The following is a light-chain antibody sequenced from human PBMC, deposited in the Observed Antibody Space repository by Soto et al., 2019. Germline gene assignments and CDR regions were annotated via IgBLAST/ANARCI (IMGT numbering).Light chain of an antibody. V-gene: IGKV1-12*01. CDR3: QHGHHWPLT. CDR1: QGLSDS. J-gene: IGKJ5*01. CDR2: VTS. Sequence: DIQMTQSPSSVSASVGDRVTITCRATQGLSDSLAWYQQKPGKAPKLLISVTSRLQSGVPSRFSVSASGTDYTLTIDRWELHDLATAYSQHGHHWPLTFGQGTRLEIK.